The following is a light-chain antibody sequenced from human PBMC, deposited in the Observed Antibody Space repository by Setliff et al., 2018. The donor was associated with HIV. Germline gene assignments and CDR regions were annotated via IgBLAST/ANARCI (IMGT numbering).Light chain of an antibody. CDR3: SSYTGRSTFV. CDR2: DVS. V-gene: IGLV2-14*01. Sequence: QSALAQPASVSGSPGQSITISCTGISSVVGNYNYVSWYQEHPGKAPKLMIYDVSKRPSGVSNRFSGSKSGNTASLTISGLQAEDEADYHCSSYTGRSTFVFGTGTKV. CDR1: SSVVGNYNY. J-gene: IGLJ1*01.